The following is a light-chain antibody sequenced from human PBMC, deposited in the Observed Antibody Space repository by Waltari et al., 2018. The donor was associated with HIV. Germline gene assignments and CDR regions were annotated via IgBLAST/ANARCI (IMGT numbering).Light chain of an antibody. V-gene: IGLV1-44*01. CDR1: SSTIGSNT. CDR3: AAWDDSLNGRGV. Sequence: QSVLTQPPPASGTPGQRVTISCSGSSSTIGSNTVNWYQQLPGTAPKLLIYTNNQRPSGVPDRFSGSKSGTSASLAISGLQSEDEADYYCAAWDDSLNGRGVFGGGTKLTVL. CDR2: TNN. J-gene: IGLJ2*01.